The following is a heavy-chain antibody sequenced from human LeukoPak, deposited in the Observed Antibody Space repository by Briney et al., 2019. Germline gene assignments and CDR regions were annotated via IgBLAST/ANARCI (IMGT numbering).Heavy chain of an antibody. D-gene: IGHD4-17*01. Sequence: GGTLRLSCAASRFTFSSYGMSWVRQAPGKGLEWVGRIKSKTDGGTTDYAAPVKGRFTISRDDSKNTLYLQMNSLKTEDTAVYYCATADYGDSPGYWGQGTLVTVSS. J-gene: IGHJ4*02. CDR3: ATADYGDSPGY. CDR1: RFTFSSYG. CDR2: IKSKTDGGTT. V-gene: IGHV3-15*01.